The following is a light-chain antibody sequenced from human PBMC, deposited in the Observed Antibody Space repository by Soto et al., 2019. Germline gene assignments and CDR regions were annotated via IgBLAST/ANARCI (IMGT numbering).Light chain of an antibody. CDR3: AAWDGSLKGVV. CDR2: NNN. J-gene: IGLJ2*01. CDR1: SSNIGSNT. V-gene: IGLV1-44*01. Sequence: QSVLTQPPSASGTPGQRVTLSCSGSSSNIGSNTVNWYQQFPGTAPKLLMYNNNQRPSGVPDRFSGSKSGTSASLAISGLQSEDAADYYCAAWDGSLKGVVFGGGTKVTVL.